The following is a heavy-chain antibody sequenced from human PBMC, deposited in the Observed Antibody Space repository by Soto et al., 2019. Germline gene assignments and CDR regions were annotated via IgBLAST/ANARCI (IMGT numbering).Heavy chain of an antibody. V-gene: IGHV4-4*07. CDR3: RRDFDY. J-gene: IGHJ4*02. CDR1: GDSISSYY. CDR2: LSTSGST. Sequence: SETLSLTCNVSGDSISSYYWSWIRQPAGKGLEWIGRLSTSGSTNYNPSLKSRVTMSVDTSKNQFSLMLNSVTAADTAVYYCRRDFDYWGQGTLVTVSS. D-gene: IGHD6-6*01.